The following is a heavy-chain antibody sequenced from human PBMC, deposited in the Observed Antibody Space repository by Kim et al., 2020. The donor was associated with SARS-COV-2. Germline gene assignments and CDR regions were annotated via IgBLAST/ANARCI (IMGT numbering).Heavy chain of an antibody. Sequence: ADSVKGRFTISRDNPKNTLYLQMNSLRAEDTAVYYCAKSAVAGTGGAFDIWGQGTMVTVSS. CDR3: AKSAVAGTGGAFDI. D-gene: IGHD6-19*01. J-gene: IGHJ3*02. V-gene: IGHV3-23*01.